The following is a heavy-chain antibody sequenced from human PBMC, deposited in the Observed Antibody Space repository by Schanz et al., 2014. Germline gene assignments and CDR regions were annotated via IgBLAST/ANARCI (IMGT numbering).Heavy chain of an antibody. Sequence: EVHLVESGGGLGQRGGSLIVSCAGSGFTFNSYSMNWVRQAPGKGLEWISYISSTSSSKDYADSVKGQFSISRDNAKNSLYLQMNSLRDEDTAVYYCAKDGEIWSGYPEYFDSWGQGTLVTVSS. J-gene: IGHJ4*02. V-gene: IGHV3-48*02. CDR2: ISSTSSSK. D-gene: IGHD3-3*01. CDR1: GFTFNSYS. CDR3: AKDGEIWSGYPEYFDS.